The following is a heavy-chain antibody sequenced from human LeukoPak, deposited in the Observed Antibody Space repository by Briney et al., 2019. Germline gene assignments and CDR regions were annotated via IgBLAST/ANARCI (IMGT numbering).Heavy chain of an antibody. CDR1: GFPFSTCD. CDR2: IRFIGSNK. D-gene: IGHD2-15*01. J-gene: IGHJ4*02. Sequence: GGSLRLSCAASGFPFSTCDRRWVRQTPGKGLEWVTFIRFIGSNKYWSESVKGRFTISRDNSKNTQYLQMNSLGAEDTAVYYCARENTVVVAADYYFDYWGQGTLVTVSS. CDR3: ARENTVVVAADYYFDY. V-gene: IGHV3-30*02.